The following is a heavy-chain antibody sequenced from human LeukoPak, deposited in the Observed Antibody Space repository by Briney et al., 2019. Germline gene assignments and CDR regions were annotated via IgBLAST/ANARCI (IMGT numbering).Heavy chain of an antibody. Sequence: ASVKVSCKASGYTFTSYGISWVRQAPGQGLEWMGWISAYNGNTNYAQKLQGRVTMTTDTSTSTAYVELRSLRSDDTAVYYCARRSGTKRVPAAMIPYYYYGMDVWGQGTTVTVSS. D-gene: IGHD2-2*01. CDR3: ARRSGTKRVPAAMIPYYYYGMDV. J-gene: IGHJ6*02. CDR1: GYTFTSYG. CDR2: ISAYNGNT. V-gene: IGHV1-18*01.